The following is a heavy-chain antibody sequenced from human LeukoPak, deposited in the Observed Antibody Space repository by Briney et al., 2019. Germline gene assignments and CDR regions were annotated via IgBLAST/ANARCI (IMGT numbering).Heavy chain of an antibody. CDR1: GGSFSGDD. V-gene: IGHV4-34*01. Sequence: SETLSLTCAVYGGSFSGDDWSWIRQPPGKGLEWMGEINHSGSTNYNPSLKSRVTISVDTSKNQFSLKLSSVTAADTAVYYCARGPVVADYDILTSYYFDYWGQGTLVTVSS. J-gene: IGHJ4*02. D-gene: IGHD3-9*01. CDR2: INHSGST. CDR3: ARGPVVADYDILTSYYFDY.